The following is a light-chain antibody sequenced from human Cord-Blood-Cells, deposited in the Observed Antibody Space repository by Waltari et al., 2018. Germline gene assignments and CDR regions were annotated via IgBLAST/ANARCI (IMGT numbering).Light chain of an antibody. Sequence: SYELTQPPSVSVSPGQTASITCPGDKWGDKHACWYQQKPGQSPVLVIYQDSQRPPGFPERFSGSNTGNTATLTISGTQAMNEGDYYCQAWDSSSAWVFGGGTKQAVL. CDR3: QAWDSSSAWV. J-gene: IGLJ2*01. V-gene: IGLV3-1*01. CDR2: QDS. CDR1: KWGDKH.